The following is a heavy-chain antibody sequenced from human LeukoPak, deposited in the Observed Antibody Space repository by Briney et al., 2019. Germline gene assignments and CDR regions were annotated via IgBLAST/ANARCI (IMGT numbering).Heavy chain of an antibody. V-gene: IGHV4-34*01. D-gene: IGHD2-2*01. Sequence: PSETLSLTCAVYGGSFSGYYWSRIRQSPGKGLEWIGEINHSGSTNYNPSLKSRVTISVDTSKNQFSLKLNSVTAADTAVYYCARGGIGVVPAAGNNWFDPWGQGTLVTVSS. CDR2: INHSGST. J-gene: IGHJ5*02. CDR1: GGSFSGYY. CDR3: ARGGIGVVPAAGNNWFDP.